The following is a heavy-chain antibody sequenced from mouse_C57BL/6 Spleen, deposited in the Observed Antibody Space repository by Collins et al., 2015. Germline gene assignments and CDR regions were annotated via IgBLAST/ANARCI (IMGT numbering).Heavy chain of an antibody. CDR2: INPNNGGT. Sequence: EVQLQQSGPELVKPGASVKISCKASGYTFTDYYMNWVKQSHGKSLEWIGDINPNNGGTSYNQKFKGKATLTVDKSSSTAYMELRSLTSEDSAVYYCARGAYYGYYFDYWGQGTTLTVSS. CDR1: GYTFTDYY. CDR3: ARGAYYGYYFDY. D-gene: IGHD2-9*01. V-gene: IGHV1-26*01. J-gene: IGHJ2*01.